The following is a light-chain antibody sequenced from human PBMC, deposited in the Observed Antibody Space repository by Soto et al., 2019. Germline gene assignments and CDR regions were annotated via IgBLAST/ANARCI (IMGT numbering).Light chain of an antibody. J-gene: IGKJ4*01. V-gene: IGKV3-11*01. CDR1: QSVSSD. Sequence: DIVLTQSPATLSLSPGERATLSCRASQSVSSDLAWYQQKPGQAPSLLIYDASNRATGIPARFSGSGSGTDCTRTISSLEPDDFAVYYCQQRSDWPSTCGGGTKVQIK. CDR3: QQRSDWPST. CDR2: DAS.